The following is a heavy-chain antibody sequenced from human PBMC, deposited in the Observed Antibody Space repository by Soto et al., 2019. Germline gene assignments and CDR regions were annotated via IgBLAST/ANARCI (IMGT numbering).Heavy chain of an antibody. V-gene: IGHV4-39*01. CDR1: GGSISSSSYY. CDR2: IYYSGST. CDR3: ASPPSLVRGVIR. D-gene: IGHD3-10*01. J-gene: IGHJ3*01. Sequence: QLQLQESGPGLVKPSETLSLTCTVSGGSISSSSYYWGWIRQPPGKGLEWIGSIYYSGSTYYNPSLKSRVTISVDTSKNQFSLKLSSVTAADTAVYYCASPPSLVRGVIRWGQGTMVTVSS.